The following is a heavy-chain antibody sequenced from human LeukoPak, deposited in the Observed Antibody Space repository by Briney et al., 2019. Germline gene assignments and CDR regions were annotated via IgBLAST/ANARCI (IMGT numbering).Heavy chain of an antibody. CDR2: INHSGST. CDR1: GGSYSGYY. Sequence: KPSETLSLTCAVYGGSYSGYYWNWMRQPPGKGLEWIGEINHSGSTNYNPSLKSRVTISVDTSKNQFSLKLSSVTAADTAVYYCASGYSYGYNALDYWGQGPLVTVSS. V-gene: IGHV4-34*01. J-gene: IGHJ4*02. CDR3: ASGYSYGYNALDY. D-gene: IGHD5-18*01.